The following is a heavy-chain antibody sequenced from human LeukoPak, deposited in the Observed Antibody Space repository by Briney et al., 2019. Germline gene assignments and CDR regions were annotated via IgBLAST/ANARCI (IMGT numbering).Heavy chain of an antibody. CDR2: ISWKSGSI. D-gene: IGHD4-11*01. Sequence: GRSLRLSCAASGFTFDDYAMHWVRQAPGKGLEWVSGISWKSGSIGYADSVKGRFTISRDNAKNSLYLQMNSLRAEDTALYYCAKDRLDVVTTDFDYWGQGTLVTVSS. V-gene: IGHV3-9*01. CDR1: GFTFDDYA. J-gene: IGHJ4*02. CDR3: AKDRLDVVTTDFDY.